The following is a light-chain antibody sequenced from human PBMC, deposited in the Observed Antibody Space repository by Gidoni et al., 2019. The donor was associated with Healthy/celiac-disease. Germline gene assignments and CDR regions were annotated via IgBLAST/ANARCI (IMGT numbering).Light chain of an antibody. V-gene: IGLV1-47*01. Sequence: QSVPTQPPSASGIPGPGVTIPCSGSSSNIGRNDVYWYQQLPGTAPKLLIYGNNQRPSGVPDRFSGSKSGTTASLAISGLRSEDEADYYCAAWDDSLSGRMFGGGTKLTVL. CDR3: AAWDDSLSGRM. CDR1: SSNIGRND. CDR2: GNN. J-gene: IGLJ3*02.